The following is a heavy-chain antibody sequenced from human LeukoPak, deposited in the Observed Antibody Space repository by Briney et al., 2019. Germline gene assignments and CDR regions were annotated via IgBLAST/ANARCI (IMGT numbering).Heavy chain of an antibody. Sequence: SVKVSCKASGGSFSSNIIGWVRQALGQRLEWMGGIVPIFGKTKYAQKFQGRVTITTDESSSTAYMELSSLRSDDTAIYYCARGWGIPAPISWFDPWGQGTLVTVSS. D-gene: IGHD2-2*01. J-gene: IGHJ5*02. CDR2: IVPIFGKT. V-gene: IGHV1-69*05. CDR1: GGSFSSNI. CDR3: ARGWGIPAPISWFDP.